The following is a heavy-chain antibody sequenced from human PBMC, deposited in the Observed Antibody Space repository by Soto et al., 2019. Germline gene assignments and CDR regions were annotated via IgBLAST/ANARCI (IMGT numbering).Heavy chain of an antibody. Sequence: SVKVSCKASGGTFSSYAISWVRQAPGQGLEWMGGIIPIFGAANYAQKFQGRVTITADESTSTAYMELSSLRSEDTAVYYCARDPRYSSGLGFDPWGQGTLVTVSS. V-gene: IGHV1-69*13. J-gene: IGHJ5*02. CDR1: GGTFSSYA. D-gene: IGHD6-19*01. CDR3: ARDPRYSSGLGFDP. CDR2: IIPIFGAA.